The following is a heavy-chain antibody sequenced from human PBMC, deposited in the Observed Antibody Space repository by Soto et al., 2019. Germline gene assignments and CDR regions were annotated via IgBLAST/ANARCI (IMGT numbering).Heavy chain of an antibody. J-gene: IGHJ4*02. V-gene: IGHV3-9*01. CDR3: AKGNYDILTGQFDY. CDR2: ISWNSGSI. Sequence: GGSLRLSCAASGFTFDDYAMHWVRQAPGKGLEWVSGISWNSGSIGYADSVKGRFTISRDNAKNSLYLQMNSLRAEDTALYYCAKGNYDILTGQFDYWGQGTLVTVSS. CDR1: GFTFDDYA. D-gene: IGHD3-9*01.